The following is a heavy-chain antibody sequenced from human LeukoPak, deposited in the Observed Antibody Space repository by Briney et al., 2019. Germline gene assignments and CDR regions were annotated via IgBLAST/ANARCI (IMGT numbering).Heavy chain of an antibody. CDR1: GFTFSNAW. D-gene: IGHD3-22*01. Sequence: GGSLRLSCAASGFTFSNAWMSWVRQAPGKGLEWVGRIKSKTDGGTTDYAAPVKGRFTISRDDSKNTLYLQMNSLKTEDTAVYYCTSNWNYYDSSGFRYFDYWGQGILVTVSS. V-gene: IGHV3-15*01. CDR3: TSNWNYYDSSGFRYFDY. J-gene: IGHJ4*02. CDR2: IKSKTDGGTT.